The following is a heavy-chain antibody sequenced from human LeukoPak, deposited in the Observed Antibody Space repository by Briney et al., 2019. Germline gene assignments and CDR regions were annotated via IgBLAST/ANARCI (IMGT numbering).Heavy chain of an antibody. V-gene: IGHV1-46*01. CDR1: GYTFTSYY. Sequence: ASVKVSCKASGYTFTSYYMHWVRQAPGQGLEWMGIINPSGGSTSYAQKFQGRDTMTRDVSTSTVYMELSSLRSEDTAVYYCARDSSTVTIFGVVIIRGAFDIWGQGTMVTVSS. D-gene: IGHD3-3*01. J-gene: IGHJ3*02. CDR3: ARDSSTVTIFGVVIIRGAFDI. CDR2: INPSGGST.